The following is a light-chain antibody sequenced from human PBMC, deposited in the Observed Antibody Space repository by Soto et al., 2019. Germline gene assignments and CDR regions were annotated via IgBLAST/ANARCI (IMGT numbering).Light chain of an antibody. J-gene: IGKJ1*01. CDR2: NAS. CDR1: QSVTNF. CDR3: QQRYRWPET. V-gene: IGKV3-11*01. Sequence: EIVLTQSAGALSLYPGERATLSCRASQSVTNFLAWYQQKPGQSPSLLIYNASHRATGIPARFSGSGSGTDFTLTISSLEPEDFAVYYCQQRYRWPETFGQGTKVDIK.